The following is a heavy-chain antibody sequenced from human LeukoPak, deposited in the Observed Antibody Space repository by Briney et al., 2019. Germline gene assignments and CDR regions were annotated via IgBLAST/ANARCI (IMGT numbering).Heavy chain of an antibody. CDR3: AREGYYGPFDY. V-gene: IGHV1-2*02. CDR2: INPNSGGT. D-gene: IGHD3-10*01. J-gene: IGHJ4*02. CDR1: GYTFTGYY. Sequence: ASVKVSCKASGYTFTGYYMHWVRQAPGQGLEWMGWINPNSGGTNYAQKFQGRVTITRDTSASTAYMELSSLRSEDMAVYYCAREGYYGPFDYWGQGTLVTVSS.